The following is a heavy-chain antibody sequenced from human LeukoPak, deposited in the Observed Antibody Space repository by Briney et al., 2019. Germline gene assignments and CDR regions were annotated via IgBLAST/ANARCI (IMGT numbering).Heavy chain of an antibody. Sequence: SVKVSCKXSGGTFSSNAISWVRQAPGQGLEWMGGIIPIFGTANYSQKFQGRVTITADESTSTAYMELSSLRSEDTAVYYCARDGYNYFLAFDIWGQGTMVTVSS. D-gene: IGHD5-24*01. CDR3: ARDGYNYFLAFDI. V-gene: IGHV1-69*01. J-gene: IGHJ3*02. CDR2: IIPIFGTA. CDR1: GGTFSSNA.